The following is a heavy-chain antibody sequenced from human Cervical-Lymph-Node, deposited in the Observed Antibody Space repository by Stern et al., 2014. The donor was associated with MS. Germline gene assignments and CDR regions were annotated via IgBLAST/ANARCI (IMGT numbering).Heavy chain of an antibody. CDR3: ARDGPNYDHNGRGDAFDV. Sequence: VQLVESGGGVVQPGTSLRLSCAASGFGFGAYGMHWVRQAPGKGLEWVALISYDGSNKWYAESVKGRFTISRDSSRNTMFLQMNTLRLEDAAVYYCARDGPNYDHNGRGDAFDVWGQGAMVTVSP. J-gene: IGHJ3*01. D-gene: IGHD3-22*01. V-gene: IGHV3-33*05. CDR1: GFGFGAYG. CDR2: ISYDGSNK.